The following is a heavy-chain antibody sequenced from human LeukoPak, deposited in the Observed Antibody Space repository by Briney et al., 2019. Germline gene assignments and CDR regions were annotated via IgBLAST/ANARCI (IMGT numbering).Heavy chain of an antibody. CDR2: MNPNTGNT. J-gene: IGHJ5*02. CDR1: GYSFTDYD. CDR3: AGGWEPYDYWFDP. V-gene: IGHV1-8*01. D-gene: IGHD5-12*01. Sequence: ASVKVSCKASGYSFTDYDINWVRQATGQGLEWMGWMNPNTGNTDYAQKFQGRVTMTRDTSISTAYTELSGLRSEDTAIYYCAGGWEPYDYWFDPWGQGTLVTVSS.